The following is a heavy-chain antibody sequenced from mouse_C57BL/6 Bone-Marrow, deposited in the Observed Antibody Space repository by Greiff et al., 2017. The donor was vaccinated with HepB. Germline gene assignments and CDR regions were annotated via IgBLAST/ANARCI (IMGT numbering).Heavy chain of an antibody. CDR3: ARRTYYSNRYYYAMDY. CDR1: GYTFTSYW. D-gene: IGHD2-5*01. V-gene: IGHV1-55*01. CDR2: IYPGSGST. Sequence: QVQLQQSGAELVKPGASVKMSCKASGYTFTSYWITWVKQRPGQGLEWIGDIYPGSGSTNYNEKFKSKATLTVDTSSSTAYMQLSSLTSEDSAVYYCARRTYYSNRYYYAMDYWGQGTSVTVSS. J-gene: IGHJ4*01.